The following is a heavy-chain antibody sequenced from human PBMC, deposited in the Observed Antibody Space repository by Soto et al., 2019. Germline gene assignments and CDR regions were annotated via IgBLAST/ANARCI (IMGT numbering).Heavy chain of an antibody. V-gene: IGHV4-61*03. Sequence: SETLSLTCAVSGYSISSGYYWGWIRQPPGKGLEWIGYIYYSGSTNYNPSLESRATIFADKSGSHFSLNLTSVTADDTAVYYCARRDYAIDSWGRGTLVTVSS. CDR2: IYYSGST. D-gene: IGHD4-17*01. CDR3: ARRDYAIDS. J-gene: IGHJ4*02. CDR1: GYSISSGYY.